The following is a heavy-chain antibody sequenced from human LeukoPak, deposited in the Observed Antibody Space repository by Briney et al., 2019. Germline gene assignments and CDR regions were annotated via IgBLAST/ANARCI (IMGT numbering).Heavy chain of an antibody. J-gene: IGHJ4*02. D-gene: IGHD3-10*01. V-gene: IGHV3-53*01. CDR3: ATVIPFGAPRPY. CDR1: GFTVSSNY. Sequence: GGSLRLSCAASGFTVSSNYMSWVRQAPGKGLEWVSVIYSGGSTYYADSVKGRFTISRDNSKNTLYLQMNSLRAEDTAVYYCATVIPFGAPRPYWGQGTLVTVSS. CDR2: IYSGGST.